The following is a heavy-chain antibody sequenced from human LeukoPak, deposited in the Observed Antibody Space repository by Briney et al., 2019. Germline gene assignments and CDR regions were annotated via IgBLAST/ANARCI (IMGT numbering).Heavy chain of an antibody. Sequence: GGSLRLSCAASGFTFSSSAIHWVRQAPGKGLEWVAVISYDGSNKYYADSVKGRFTISRDNSKNTLYLQMSSLRAEDTAVYYCARDSRFLEWSQYYFDYWGQGTLVTVSS. V-gene: IGHV3-30-3*01. D-gene: IGHD3-3*01. CDR3: ARDSRFLEWSQYYFDY. CDR1: GFTFSSSA. CDR2: ISYDGSNK. J-gene: IGHJ4*02.